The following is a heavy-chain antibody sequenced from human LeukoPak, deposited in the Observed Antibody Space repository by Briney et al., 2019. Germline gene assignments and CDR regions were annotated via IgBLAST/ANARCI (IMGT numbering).Heavy chain of an antibody. CDR1: GYTFTGYY. Sequence: GASVKVPCKASGYTFTGYYMHWVRQAPGRGLEWMGWINPNSGGTNYAQKFQGRVTMTRDTSISTAYMELSRLRSDDTAVYYCARVTTVTTQPGYWGQGTLVTVSS. D-gene: IGHD4-17*01. CDR2: INPNSGGT. CDR3: ARVTTVTTQPGY. J-gene: IGHJ4*02. V-gene: IGHV1-2*02.